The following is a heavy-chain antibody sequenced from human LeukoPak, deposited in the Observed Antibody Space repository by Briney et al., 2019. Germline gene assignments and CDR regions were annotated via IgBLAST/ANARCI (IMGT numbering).Heavy chain of an antibody. CDR3: ARENYYDSSGYYPYYFDY. CDR2: ISSSGSTI. D-gene: IGHD3-22*01. Sequence: PGGSLRLSCAASGFTFSDYYMSWIRQAPGKGLEWVSYISSSGSTIYYADSVKGRFTISRDNAKNSLYLQMNSLRAEDTAVYYCARENYYDSSGYYPYYFDYWGQGTLVTVSS. J-gene: IGHJ4*02. V-gene: IGHV3-11*01. CDR1: GFTFSDYY.